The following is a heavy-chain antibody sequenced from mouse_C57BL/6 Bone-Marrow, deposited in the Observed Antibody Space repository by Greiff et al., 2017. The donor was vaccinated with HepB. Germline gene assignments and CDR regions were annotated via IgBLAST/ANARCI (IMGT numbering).Heavy chain of an antibody. D-gene: IGHD6-1*01. CDR1: GYTFTDYE. Sequence: QVQLQQSGAELVRPGASVTLSCKASGYTFTDYEMHWVKQTPVHGLEWIGAIDPETGGTAYNQKFKGKAILTADKSSSTAYMELRSLTSEDSAVYYCTKSYCLYYAMDYWGQGTSVTVSS. CDR3: TKSYCLYYAMDY. J-gene: IGHJ4*01. CDR2: IDPETGGT. V-gene: IGHV1-15*01.